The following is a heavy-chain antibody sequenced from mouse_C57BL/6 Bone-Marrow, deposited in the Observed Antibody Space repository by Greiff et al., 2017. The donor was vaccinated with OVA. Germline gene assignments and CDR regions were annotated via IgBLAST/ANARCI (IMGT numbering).Heavy chain of an antibody. Sequence: QVQPQKPGAELVKPGASVKLSCKTSGYTFTSYWMHWVKQRPGQGHEWIGMIHPNSGSTNYNEKFKSKATLTVDKSSSTAYMQLSSLTSEDTAVYDCARGGFYYSNYVGWYFDVWGTGTTVTVSS. J-gene: IGHJ1*03. V-gene: IGHV1-64*01. CDR1: GYTFTSYW. D-gene: IGHD2-5*01. CDR2: IHPNSGST. CDR3: ARGGFYYSNYVGWYFDV.